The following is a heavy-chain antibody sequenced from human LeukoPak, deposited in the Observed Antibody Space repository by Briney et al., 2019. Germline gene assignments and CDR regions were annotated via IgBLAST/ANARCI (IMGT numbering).Heavy chain of an antibody. CDR2: ISWNSGSI. D-gene: IGHD5-24*01. V-gene: IGHV3-9*01. J-gene: IGHJ4*02. Sequence: GRSLRLSCAASGFTFDDYAMHWVRQAPGKGLEWVSGISWNSGSIGYADSVKGRFTISRDNAKNSPYLQMNSLRTEDTALYYCVKGLKRKKSRDGYNYYFEHWGQGSLVTVSS. CDR3: VKGLKRKKSRDGYNYYFEH. CDR1: GFTFDDYA.